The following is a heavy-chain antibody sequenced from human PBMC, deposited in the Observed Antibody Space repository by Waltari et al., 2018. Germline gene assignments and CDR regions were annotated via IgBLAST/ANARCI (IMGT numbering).Heavy chain of an antibody. Sequence: EVQLVESGGGLVQPGRSLRLSCAASGFTFDDYAMHWVRQAPGKGLEWVSGISWNSGSIGYADSVKGRFTISRDNAKNSLYLQMNSLRAEDTALYYCAKSRGGSSGYQRFWFDYWGQGTLVTVSS. CDR1: GFTFDDYA. J-gene: IGHJ4*02. V-gene: IGHV3-9*01. D-gene: IGHD3-22*01. CDR2: ISWNSGSI. CDR3: AKSRGGSSGYQRFWFDY.